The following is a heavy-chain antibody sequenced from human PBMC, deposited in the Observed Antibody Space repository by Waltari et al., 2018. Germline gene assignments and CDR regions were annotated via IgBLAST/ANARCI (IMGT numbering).Heavy chain of an antibody. CDR2: ISSYNGNT. CDR3: ARDQKRDIVLMVYGSFDY. J-gene: IGHJ4*02. Sequence: QVQLVQSGAEVKKPGASVKVSCKASGYTFTSYGISWVRQAPGQGLEWMGWISSYNGNTNYAQKLQGIVTMTTDTSTSTAYMELRSLRSDDTAVYYCARDQKRDIVLMVYGSFDYWGQGTLVTVSS. D-gene: IGHD2-8*01. CDR1: GYTFTSYG. V-gene: IGHV1-18*01.